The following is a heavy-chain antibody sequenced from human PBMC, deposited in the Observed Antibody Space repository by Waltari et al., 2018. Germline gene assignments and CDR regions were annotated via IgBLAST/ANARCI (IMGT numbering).Heavy chain of an antibody. CDR2: INHSGST. Sequence: QVQLQQWGAGLLKPSETLSLTCAVYGGSFSGYYWSWSRQPPGKGLEWIGEINHSGSTNYNPSLKSRVTISVDTSKNQFSLKLSSVTAADTAVYYCARGGIYYDSSGYFDYWGQGTLVTVSS. V-gene: IGHV4-34*01. J-gene: IGHJ4*02. D-gene: IGHD3-22*01. CDR3: ARGGIYYDSSGYFDY. CDR1: GGSFSGYY.